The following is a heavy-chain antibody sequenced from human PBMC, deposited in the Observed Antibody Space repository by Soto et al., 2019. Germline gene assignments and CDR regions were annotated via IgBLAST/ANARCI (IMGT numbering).Heavy chain of an antibody. CDR2: ISGSGGST. CDR1: GFTFSSYA. D-gene: IGHD3-22*01. V-gene: IGHV3-23*01. Sequence: GGSLRLSCAASGFTFSSYAMSWVRQAPGKGLEWVSAISGSGGSTYYADSVKGRFTISRDNSKNTLYLQMNSLRAEDTAVYYCAKAPLMITMIVVAIDYWGQGTLVTVSS. CDR3: AKAPLMITMIVVAIDY. J-gene: IGHJ4*02.